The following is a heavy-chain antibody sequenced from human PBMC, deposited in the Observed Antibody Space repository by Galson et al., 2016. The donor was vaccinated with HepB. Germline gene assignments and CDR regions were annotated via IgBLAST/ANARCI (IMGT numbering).Heavy chain of an antibody. J-gene: IGHJ6*02. CDR1: GFTFDEYG. V-gene: IGHV3-20*04. D-gene: IGHD3-10*01. CDR3: ARGYNSGSGSIYNYYGMDV. Sequence: SLRLSCAASGFTFDEYGMSWVRQAPGKGLEWVSGVNWNGGNTRYADSVKGRFTISRDNAKNSLYLQMNSLRVEDTVLYYCARGYNSGSGSIYNYYGMDVWGQGTTVTVSS. CDR2: VNWNGGNT.